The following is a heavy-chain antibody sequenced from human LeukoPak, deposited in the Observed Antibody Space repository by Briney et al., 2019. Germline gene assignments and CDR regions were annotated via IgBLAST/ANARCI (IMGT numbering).Heavy chain of an antibody. CDR3: AKGRTIWWWFDASAI. Sequence: GGSVRLSCAASGFTFSSYGMHWVRQAPGKGLEWVAVISHDGGRPSYADSVKGRFTISRDNSKNTLYLQMSSLGPEDTAVYYCAKGRTIWWWFDASAIWGQGTVVPVSS. CDR2: ISHDGGRP. CDR1: GFTFSSYG. D-gene: IGHD2-21*01. V-gene: IGHV3-30*18. J-gene: IGHJ3*02.